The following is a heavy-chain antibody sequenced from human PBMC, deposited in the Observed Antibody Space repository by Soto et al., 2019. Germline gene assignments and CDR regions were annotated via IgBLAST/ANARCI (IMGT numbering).Heavy chain of an antibody. J-gene: IGHJ3*02. CDR2: ISAYNGNR. V-gene: IGHV1-18*01. CDR3: ARPIKSHDAFDI. Sequence: QVQLVQSGAEVKKPGASVKVSCKASGYTFTSYGISWVRQAPGQGLEWMGWISAYNGNRDYAQKCQARVTMNTDTSTRTAYMERRSMRSDDTDGYYFARPIKSHDAFDIWGKGTMVTVSS. CDR1: GYTFTSYG.